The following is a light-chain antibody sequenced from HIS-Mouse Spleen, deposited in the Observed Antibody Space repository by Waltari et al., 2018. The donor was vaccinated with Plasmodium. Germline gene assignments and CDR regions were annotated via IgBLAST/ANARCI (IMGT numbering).Light chain of an antibody. CDR1: QSVSSY. CDR2: DAS. J-gene: IGKJ4*01. V-gene: IGKV3-11*01. Sequence: IVFTQSPATLSLSPGERATLSCRASQSVSSYLAWYQQKPGQAPRLLIYDASNRATGIPARFSGSGSGTDFTLTISSLEPEDFAVYYCQQRSNWPPVLTFGGGTK. CDR3: QQRSNWPPVLT.